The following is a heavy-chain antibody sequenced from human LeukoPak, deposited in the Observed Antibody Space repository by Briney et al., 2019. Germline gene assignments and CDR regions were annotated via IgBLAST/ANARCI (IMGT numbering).Heavy chain of an antibody. CDR1: GGSISSSSYY. D-gene: IGHD4-17*01. CDR2: IYYSGST. Sequence: SETLSLTCTVSGGSISSSSYYWGWIRQPPGKGLEWIGSIYYSGSTYYNPSLKSRVTISVDTSKNQFSLKLSSVTAADTAVYYCARRPPPSTYGDYFDYWGQGTLVTVSS. CDR3: ARRPPPSTYGDYFDY. J-gene: IGHJ4*02. V-gene: IGHV4-39*01.